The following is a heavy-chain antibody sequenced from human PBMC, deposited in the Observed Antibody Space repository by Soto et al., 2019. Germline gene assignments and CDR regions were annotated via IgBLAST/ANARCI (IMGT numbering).Heavy chain of an antibody. CDR1: GFTFSSYA. CDR3: AKEGFSSSLYSRKWFDS. D-gene: IGHD6-13*01. Sequence: QVQVVESGGGVVQPGRSLRLSCAASGFTFSSYAMHWVRQAPGKGLEWVAVISYDGSNYYYADSVKGRFTISRDNSKNTLHLQMNSLRTEDTAVYFCAKEGFSSSLYSRKWFDSWGQGTLVTVSS. V-gene: IGHV3-30-3*01. J-gene: IGHJ5*01. CDR2: ISYDGSNY.